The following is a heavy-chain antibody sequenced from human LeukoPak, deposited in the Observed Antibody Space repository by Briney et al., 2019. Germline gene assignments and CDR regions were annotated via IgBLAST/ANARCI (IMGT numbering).Heavy chain of an antibody. V-gene: IGHV3-23*01. Sequence: GGSLRLSCAASGFTFSSYAMSWVRQAPGKGLEWVSAISGSGGSTYYADSVKGRFTISRVNSKNTLYLQMNSLRAEDTAVYYCAKDIGSGGSGSFDYWGQGTLVTVSS. CDR2: ISGSGGST. CDR3: AKDIGSGGSGSFDY. J-gene: IGHJ4*02. D-gene: IGHD3-10*01. CDR1: GFTFSSYA.